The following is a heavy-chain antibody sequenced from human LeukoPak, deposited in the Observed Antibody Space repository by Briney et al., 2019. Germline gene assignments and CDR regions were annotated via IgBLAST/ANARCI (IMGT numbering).Heavy chain of an antibody. Sequence: PSQTLSLTCTVSGGSISSGSYYWSWIRQPAGKGLEYIGHMYHSGSTNYNPSLKSRVTMSIDTSKNQFSLKLSSVTAADTALYYCATRSGSNWTGYYYGLDVWGQGTTVTVS. CDR2: MYHSGST. D-gene: IGHD3-10*01. J-gene: IGHJ6*02. CDR3: ATRSGSNWTGYYYGLDV. V-gene: IGHV4-61*09. CDR1: GGSISSGSYY.